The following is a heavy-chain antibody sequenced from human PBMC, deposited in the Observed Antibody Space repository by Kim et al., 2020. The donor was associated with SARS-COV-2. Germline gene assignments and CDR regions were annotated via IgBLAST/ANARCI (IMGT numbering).Heavy chain of an antibody. V-gene: IGHV3-33*05. CDR3: ASDWFDP. CDR1: GFTFSSYG. J-gene: IGHJ5*02. Sequence: GGSLRLSCAASGFTFSSYGMHWVRQAPGKGLEWVAVISYDGSNKYYADSVKGRFTISRDDSKNTLYLQMNSLRAEDTAVYYCASDWFDPWGQGTLVTVSS. CDR2: ISYDGSNK.